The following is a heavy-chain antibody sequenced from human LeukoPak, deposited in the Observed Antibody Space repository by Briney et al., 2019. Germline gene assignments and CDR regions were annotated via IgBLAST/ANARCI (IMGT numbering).Heavy chain of an antibody. CDR3: AKDGVAQSLNYYYMDV. D-gene: IGHD5-12*01. V-gene: IGHV3-30*02. Sequence: GGSLRLSCAASGFTFSSYGMHWVRQAPGKGLEWVAFIRYDGSNKYYADSVKGRFTISRDNSKNTLYLQMNSLRAEDTAVYYCAKDGVAQSLNYYYMDVWGKGTTVTVSS. J-gene: IGHJ6*03. CDR2: IRYDGSNK. CDR1: GFTFSSYG.